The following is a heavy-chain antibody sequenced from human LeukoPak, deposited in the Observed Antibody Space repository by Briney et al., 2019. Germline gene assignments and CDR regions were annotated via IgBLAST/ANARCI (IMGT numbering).Heavy chain of an antibody. CDR1: GYTFTGYY. CDR3: ARAGYDFWSGYSTNFDY. J-gene: IGHJ4*02. Sequence: ASVKVSCKASGYTFTGYYMHWVRQAPGQGLEWMGFINPSGGSTNYAQKFQGRVTMTRDMSTSTVYMELSSLRSEDTAVYYCARAGYDFWSGYSTNFDYWGQGTLVTVSS. CDR2: INPSGGST. V-gene: IGHV1-46*01. D-gene: IGHD3-3*01.